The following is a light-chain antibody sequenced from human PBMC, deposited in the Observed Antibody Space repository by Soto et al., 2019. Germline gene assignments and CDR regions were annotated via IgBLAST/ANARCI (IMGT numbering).Light chain of an antibody. CDR3: AAWDDSLDGVV. Sequence: QSVLTQPPSVSEAPRQRVTISCSGSTSNIGNNAVSWYQQLPGEAPKLLIYFDDLLPSGVSDRFSGSKSGTSASLAISGLQSEDEADYYCAAWDDSLDGVVFGGGTQLTVL. J-gene: IGLJ2*01. CDR2: FDD. V-gene: IGLV1-36*01. CDR1: TSNIGNNA.